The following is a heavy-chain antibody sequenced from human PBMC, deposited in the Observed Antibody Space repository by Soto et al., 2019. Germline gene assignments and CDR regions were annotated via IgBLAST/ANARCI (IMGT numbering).Heavy chain of an antibody. CDR1: GFTFSSYS. J-gene: IGHJ6*04. D-gene: IGHD2-2*01. V-gene: IGHV3-21*01. CDR3: ARDSVVVVPAAITGLAFLDV. Sequence: GGSLRLSCAASGFTFSSYSMNWVRQAPGKGLEWVSSISSSSSYIYYADSVKGRFTISRDNAKNSLYLQMNSLRAEDTAVYYCARDSVVVVPAAITGLAFLDVWGKGTTVTVSS. CDR2: ISSSSSYI.